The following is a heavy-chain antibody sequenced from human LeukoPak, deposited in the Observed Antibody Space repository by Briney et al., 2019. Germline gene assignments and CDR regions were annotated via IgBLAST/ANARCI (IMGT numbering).Heavy chain of an antibody. J-gene: IGHJ4*02. V-gene: IGHV3-11*04. D-gene: IGHD5-12*01. CDR3: ARDRSGYSGYDFFDY. CDR1: GFTFSDYN. Sequence: GGSLRLSCAASGFTFSDYNMNWIRQAPGKGLEWVSYISTSGSIVNYRDSVKGRFTISRDNAKNSLYLQMNSLRAEDTAVYYCARDRSGYSGYDFFDYWGQGTPVTISS. CDR2: ISTSGSIV.